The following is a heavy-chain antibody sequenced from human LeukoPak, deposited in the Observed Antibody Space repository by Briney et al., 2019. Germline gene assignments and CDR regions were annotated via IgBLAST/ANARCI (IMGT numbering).Heavy chain of an antibody. CDR1: GFSLSGHW. CDR3: AYRNNFEY. D-gene: IGHD1-26*01. J-gene: IGHJ4*02. V-gene: IGHV3-7*05. CDR2: IKAGGSEK. Sequence: GGSLRLSCATSGFSLSGHWMNWVRQPPGKGLEWVANIKAGGSEKYYVDSVKGRFTISRGDAKRTVDLQMDNLRTEGTAVYYCAYRNNFEYWGQGTLVTVSS.